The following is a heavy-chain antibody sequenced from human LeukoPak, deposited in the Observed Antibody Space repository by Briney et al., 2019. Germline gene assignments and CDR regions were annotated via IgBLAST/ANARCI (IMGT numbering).Heavy chain of an antibody. V-gene: IGHV1-18*01. CDR3: ASHKDYGGYFHFDP. Sequence: ASVKVSCKASGYTFTSYAISWARQAPGQGLEWMGWISVHSGNTKYAQNFQGKITMTTDTSTSTAYMELRSLRSDDTAVYYCASHKDYGGYFHFDPWGQGTLVTVSS. J-gene: IGHJ5*02. D-gene: IGHD4-17*01. CDR1: GYTFTSYA. CDR2: ISVHSGNT.